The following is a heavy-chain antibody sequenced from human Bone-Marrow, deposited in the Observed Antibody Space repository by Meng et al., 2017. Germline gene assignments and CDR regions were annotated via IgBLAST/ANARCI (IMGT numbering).Heavy chain of an antibody. CDR1: GFSLSTTGVG. V-gene: IGHV2-5*02. Sequence: QITLKESGPTLVKPTQTLTLTCILSGFSLSTTGVGVGWIRQPPGKALEWLALIYWDDDQRYSPSLKSRLTITKDTPKNQVVLTMTNMDPVDTATYYCAHRQGGRYSLYFDFWGQGTLVTVSS. J-gene: IGHJ4*02. D-gene: IGHD2-15*01. CDR3: AHRQGGRYSLYFDF. CDR2: IYWDDDQ.